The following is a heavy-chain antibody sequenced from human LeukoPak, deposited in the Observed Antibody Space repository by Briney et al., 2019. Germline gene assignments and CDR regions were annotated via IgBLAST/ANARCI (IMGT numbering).Heavy chain of an antibody. Sequence: PSETLSLTCAVYGGSFSGYYWSWIRQLPGKGLEWIGEINHSGSTNYNPSLKSRVTISVDTSKNQFSLKLSSVTAADTAVYYCARGTSRYCSGGSCHTDWGQGTLVTVSS. CDR3: ARGTSRYCSGGSCHTD. V-gene: IGHV4-34*01. CDR2: INHSGST. D-gene: IGHD2-15*01. J-gene: IGHJ4*02. CDR1: GGSFSGYY.